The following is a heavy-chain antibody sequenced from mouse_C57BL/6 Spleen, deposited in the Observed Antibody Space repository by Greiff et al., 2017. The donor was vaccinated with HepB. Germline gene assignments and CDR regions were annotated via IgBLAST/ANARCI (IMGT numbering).Heavy chain of an antibody. CDR2: IWSGGST. D-gene: IGHD3-2*02. CDR3: ARRTAQAVYDMDY. J-gene: IGHJ4*01. CDR1: GFSLTSYG. Sequence: QVQLQQSGPGLVQPSQSLSITCTASGFSLTSYGVHWVRQSPGKGLEWLGVIWSGGSTDYNAAFISRLSTSKDNAKDQVFFKMNSLQADDTAIYYCARRTAQAVYDMDYWGQGTSVTVSS. V-gene: IGHV2-2*01.